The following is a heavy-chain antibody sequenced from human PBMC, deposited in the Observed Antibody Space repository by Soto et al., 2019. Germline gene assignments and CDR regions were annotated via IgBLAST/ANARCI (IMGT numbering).Heavy chain of an antibody. CDR1: GYSFTSYW. CDR2: IYPGDSDT. V-gene: IGHV5-51*01. CDR3: ARHGRDYGDYVDAADY. D-gene: IGHD4-17*01. Sequence: GESLKISCKGSGYSFTSYWIGWVRQMPGKGLEWMGIIYPGDSDTRYSPSFQGQVTISADKSISTTYLQWSSLKASDTAMYYCARHGRDYGDYVDAADYWGQGTLVTVSS. J-gene: IGHJ4*02.